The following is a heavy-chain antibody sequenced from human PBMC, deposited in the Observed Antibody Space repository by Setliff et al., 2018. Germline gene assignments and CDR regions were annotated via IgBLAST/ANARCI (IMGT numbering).Heavy chain of an antibody. CDR2: ISAAGGTH. D-gene: IGHD2-21*02. J-gene: IGHJ4*02. V-gene: IGHV3-23*01. CDR1: GFNFKTYS. CDR3: ARFAKCGGHCWNDY. Sequence: LSLSCAASGFNFKTYSMNWVRLAPGKGLEWISTISAAGGTHYYADSVEGRFTISRGNSDNTLYLQMNSLRPEDTAVYYCARFAKCGGHCWNDYWGQGTRVTVSS.